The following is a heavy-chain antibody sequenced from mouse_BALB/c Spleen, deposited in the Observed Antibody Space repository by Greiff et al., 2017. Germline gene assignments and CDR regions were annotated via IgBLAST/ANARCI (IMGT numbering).Heavy chain of an antibody. D-gene: IGHD1-1*01. V-gene: IGHV1-87*01. CDR3: ARKFRPYYGSSYWYFDV. J-gene: IGHJ1*01. Sequence: QVQLQQSGAELARPGASVKLSCKASGYTFTSYWMQWVKQRPGQGLEWIGAIYPGDGDTRYTQKFKGKATLTADKSSSTAYMQLSSLASEDSAVYYCARKFRPYYGSSYWYFDVWGEGTTVTVSS. CDR1: GYTFTSYW. CDR2: IYPGDGDT.